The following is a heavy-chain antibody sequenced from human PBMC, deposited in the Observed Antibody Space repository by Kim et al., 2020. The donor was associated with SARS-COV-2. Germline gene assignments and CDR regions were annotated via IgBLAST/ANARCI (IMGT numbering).Heavy chain of an antibody. V-gene: IGHV3-23*01. CDR1: GFTFTTFA. D-gene: IGHD6-13*01. CDR2: ISASGYST. CDR3: AKDLHSSSWPDSY. Sequence: GGSLRLFCAASGFTFTTFAMNWVRQAPGKGLEWVSEISASGYSTYYADSVRGRFTISRDNSKNTLYLQMNSLRAEDTALYYCAKDLHSSSWPDSYCGQGSLVTVSS. J-gene: IGHJ4*02.